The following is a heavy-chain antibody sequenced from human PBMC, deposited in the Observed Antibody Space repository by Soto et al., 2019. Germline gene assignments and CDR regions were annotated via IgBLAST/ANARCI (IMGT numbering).Heavy chain of an antibody. Sequence: SXKVSFKASGYTXIGYYMNVVRQAPGQGLEWVGWLNPNSCDTKYAQKFQGRVTMTRDTSIKTAYMDLSRLRSDDTDVYYCARSLSTIGARPDYWGQGTLGTVSS. V-gene: IGHV1-2*02. CDR1: GYTXIGYY. CDR3: ARSLSTIGARPDY. CDR2: LNPNSCDT. J-gene: IGHJ4*02. D-gene: IGHD6-6*01.